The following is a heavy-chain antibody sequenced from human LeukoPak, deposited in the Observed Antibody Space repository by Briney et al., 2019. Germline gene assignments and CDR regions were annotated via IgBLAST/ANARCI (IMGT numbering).Heavy chain of an antibody. V-gene: IGHV4-39*01. Sequence: SETLSLTCSVSGGSISSSSYYWGWIRQPPGKGLEWIATMYYSGITYYNPSLKSRVTISVDTSKNQFSLHLTSVTAADTAVYYCARHFSSAWYSNDYWGQGALVTVSS. J-gene: IGHJ4*02. D-gene: IGHD6-19*01. CDR1: GGSISSSSYY. CDR3: ARHFSSAWYSNDY. CDR2: MYYSGIT.